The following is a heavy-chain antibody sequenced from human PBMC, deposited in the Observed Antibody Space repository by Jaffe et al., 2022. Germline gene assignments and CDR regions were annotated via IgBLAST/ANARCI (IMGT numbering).Heavy chain of an antibody. J-gene: IGHJ3*02. Sequence: EVQLVESGGGLVQPGGSLRLSCAASGFTFSSYWMHWVRQAPGKGLVWVSRINSDGSSTSYADSVKGRFTISRDNAKNTLYLQMNSLRAEDTAVYYCARVFSSGYPRASDAFDIWGQGTMVTVSS. D-gene: IGHD3-22*01. CDR3: ARVFSSGYPRASDAFDI. CDR2: INSDGSST. CDR1: GFTFSSYW. V-gene: IGHV3-74*01.